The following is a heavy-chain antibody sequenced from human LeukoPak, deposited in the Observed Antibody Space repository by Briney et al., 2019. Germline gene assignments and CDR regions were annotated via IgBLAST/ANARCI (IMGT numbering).Heavy chain of an antibody. V-gene: IGHV3-23*01. CDR1: GFTFSSYA. D-gene: IGHD1-26*01. CDR3: AKYGPQDSGSSHFDY. CDR2: IRDSGSST. J-gene: IGHJ4*02. Sequence: GGALRLSCAASGFTFSSYAMSWVRQAPGKGLEWVSAIRDSGSSTHYADSVKGQFTTSRDNSKNTLFLQMNSLGAEDTAIYYCAKYGPQDSGSSHFDYWGQGALVTVSS.